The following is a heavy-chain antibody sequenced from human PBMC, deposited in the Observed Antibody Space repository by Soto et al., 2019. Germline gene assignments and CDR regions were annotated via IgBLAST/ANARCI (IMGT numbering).Heavy chain of an antibody. D-gene: IGHD1-26*01. CDR3: SGAESPETEYFSLY. J-gene: IGHJ4*02. CDR2: ISHQSYLETT. Sequence: GGSLRLSFTGSGFTFDDFGINWVRQAPGKGLEWVGLISHQSYLETTEYAAAVKGRFTISRDTSNGIAYLQMSSMNIEDSAAYYCSGAESPETEYFSLYWGQGTPVTVPS. CDR1: GFTFDDFG. V-gene: IGHV3-49*04.